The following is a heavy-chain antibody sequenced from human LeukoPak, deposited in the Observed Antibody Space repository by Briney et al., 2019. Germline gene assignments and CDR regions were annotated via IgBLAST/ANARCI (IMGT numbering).Heavy chain of an antibody. V-gene: IGHV4-34*01. D-gene: IGHD2-21*02. Sequence: PSETLSLTCAVYGGSFSGYYWSWIRQPPGKGLEWIGEINHSGSTNYNPSLKSRVTISVDTSKNQFSLKLSSVTAADTAVYYRARRRIVVVTAFNYWAQGTLVTVSS. CDR2: INHSGST. J-gene: IGHJ4*02. CDR1: GGSFSGYY. CDR3: ARRRIVVVTAFNY.